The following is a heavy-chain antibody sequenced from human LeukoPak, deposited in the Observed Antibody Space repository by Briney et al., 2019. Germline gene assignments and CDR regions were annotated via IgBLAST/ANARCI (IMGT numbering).Heavy chain of an antibody. Sequence: ASVKVSCKASGYTFTGYYMHWVRQAPGQGLEWMGRINPNSGGTNYAQKFQGRVTMTRDTSISTAYMELSRLRSDDTAVYYCARDSEPAAAPSYMDVWGKGTTVTVSS. J-gene: IGHJ6*03. CDR2: INPNSGGT. V-gene: IGHV1-2*06. CDR3: ARDSEPAAAPSYMDV. CDR1: GYTFTGYY. D-gene: IGHD2-2*01.